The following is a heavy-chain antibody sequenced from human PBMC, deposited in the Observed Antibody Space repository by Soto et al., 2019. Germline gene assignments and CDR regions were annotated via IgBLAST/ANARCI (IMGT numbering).Heavy chain of an antibody. CDR1: GFTFSSYG. J-gene: IGHJ4*02. CDR2: ISYDGSNK. D-gene: IGHD2-2*01. V-gene: IGHV3-30*18. Sequence: PGGSLRLSCAASGFTFSSYGMHWVRQAPGKGLEWVAVISYDGSNKYYADSVKGRFTISRDNSKNTLYLQMNSLRAEDTAVYYCAKHSTPGAFLCEWGQGTLVTVSS. CDR3: AKHSTPGAFLCE.